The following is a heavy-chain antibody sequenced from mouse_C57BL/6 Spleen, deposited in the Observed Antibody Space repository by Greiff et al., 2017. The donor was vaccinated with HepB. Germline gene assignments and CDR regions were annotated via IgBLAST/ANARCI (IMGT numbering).Heavy chain of an antibody. D-gene: IGHD2-2*01. CDR2: IWWDDDK. CDR3: ARIEFYYGYDVYYAMDY. V-gene: IGHV8-8*01. CDR1: GFSLSTFGMG. J-gene: IGHJ4*01. Sequence: QVTLKVCGPGILQPSQTLSLPCSFSGFSLSTFGMGVGWIRQPSGKGLEWLAHIWWDDDKYYNPALKSRLTISKDTSKNQVFLKIANVDTADTATYYCARIEFYYGYDVYYAMDYWGQGTSVTVSS.